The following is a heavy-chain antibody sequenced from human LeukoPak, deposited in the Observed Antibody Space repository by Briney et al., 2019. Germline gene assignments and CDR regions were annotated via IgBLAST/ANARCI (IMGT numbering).Heavy chain of an antibody. V-gene: IGHV3-48*03. Sequence: GGSLRLSCAASGFTFSSYEMNWVRQAPGKGLEWVSYISSSGSTIYYADSVKGRFTISRDNAKNSLYLQMNSLRAEDTAVYYCARGPAHYYGSGSYYLYDWFDPWGQGTLVTVSS. J-gene: IGHJ5*02. CDR3: ARGPAHYYGSGSYYLYDWFDP. CDR1: GFTFSSYE. D-gene: IGHD3-10*01. CDR2: ISSSGSTI.